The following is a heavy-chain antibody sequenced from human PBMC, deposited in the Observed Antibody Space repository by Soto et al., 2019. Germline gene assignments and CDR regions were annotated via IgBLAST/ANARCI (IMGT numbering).Heavy chain of an antibody. J-gene: IGHJ4*02. CDR2: ISGSGAGT. Sequence: GGSLRLSCAASGFTFSSYAMSWVRQAPGKGLEWVSGISGSGAGTDYADSVKGRFTISRDNSKNTLYLQMNGLRAEDTAVYYCAKEGLFGYYFDYWGQGTLVTVSS. V-gene: IGHV3-23*01. CDR3: AKEGLFGYYFDY. D-gene: IGHD5-12*01. CDR1: GFTFSSYA.